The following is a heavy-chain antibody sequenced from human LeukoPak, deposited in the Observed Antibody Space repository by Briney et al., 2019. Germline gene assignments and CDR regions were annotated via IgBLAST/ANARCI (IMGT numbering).Heavy chain of an antibody. CDR2: IRYDGSNK. Sequence: GGSLRLSCAASGFTFSSYGMHWVRQAPGKGLEWVAFIRYDGSNKYYADSVKGRFTISRDNSKNTLYLQMNSLKTEDTAVYYCTTDHAPLLWFGELNQYFDYWGQGTLVTVSS. D-gene: IGHD3-10*01. CDR1: GFTFSSYG. J-gene: IGHJ4*02. V-gene: IGHV3-30*02. CDR3: TTDHAPLLWFGELNQYFDY.